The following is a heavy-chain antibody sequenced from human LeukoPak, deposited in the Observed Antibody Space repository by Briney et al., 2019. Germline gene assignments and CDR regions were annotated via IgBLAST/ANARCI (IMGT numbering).Heavy chain of an antibody. CDR2: INHSGST. J-gene: IGHJ4*02. CDR1: GGSFSGYY. V-gene: IGHV4-34*01. D-gene: IGHD2-8*01. CDR3: ARAHYSRFNGYFDY. Sequence: SETLSLTCAVYGGSFSGYYWSWIRQPPGKGLEWIGEINHSGSTNYNPSLKSRVTISVDTSKNQFSLKLSSVTAADTAVYYCARAHYSRFNGYFDYWGQGTLVTVSS.